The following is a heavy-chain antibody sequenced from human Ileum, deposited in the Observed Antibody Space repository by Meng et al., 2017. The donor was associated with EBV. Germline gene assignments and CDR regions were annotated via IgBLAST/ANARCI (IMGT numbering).Heavy chain of an antibody. J-gene: IGHJ5*02. D-gene: IGHD3-10*01. CDR1: GFTFSSNW. V-gene: IGHV3-74*01. Sequence: RVESGGGLFQSWGSLRLSCAASGFTFSSNWMHWVRQGPGKGLVWVSRVDIDGTTSVYADSVRGRFTISRDNTKNMIYLQINSLRADDTAVYYCTRGASGKFDRWGQGTLVTVSS. CDR2: VDIDGTTS. CDR3: TRGASGKFDR.